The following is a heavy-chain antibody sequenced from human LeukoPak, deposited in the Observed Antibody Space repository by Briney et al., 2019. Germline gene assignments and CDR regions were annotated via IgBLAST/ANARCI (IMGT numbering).Heavy chain of an antibody. CDR2: ISGGGGST. CDR3: AKGGHRVVIISAHFQY. Sequence: PGGSLRLSCSASGFTFSSYAMSWVRQAQGKGLEWVSAISGGGGSTYYADSVKGRLTIYRDTSTNTLYLQMNSLRAEGRAVYYCAKGGHRVVIISAHFQYWGQGTLVTVSS. CDR1: GFTFSSYA. D-gene: IGHD3-22*01. J-gene: IGHJ1*01. V-gene: IGHV3-23*01.